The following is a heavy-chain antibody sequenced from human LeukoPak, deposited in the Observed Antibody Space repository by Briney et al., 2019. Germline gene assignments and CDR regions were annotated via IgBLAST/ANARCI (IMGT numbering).Heavy chain of an antibody. CDR3: ARDPYSGSYSDYYYYYMDV. Sequence: GGSLRLSCAASGFTFSNYAMSCVRQAPGKGLECVSSITSSGSYIYYADSGKGRFTFSRDNAKNSLYLQLNSLRAEEPTLYFCARDPYSGSYSDYYYYYMDVWGKARTVSVSS. CDR1: GFTFSNYA. CDR2: ITSSGSYI. D-gene: IGHD1-26*01. V-gene: IGHV3-21*01. J-gene: IGHJ6*03.